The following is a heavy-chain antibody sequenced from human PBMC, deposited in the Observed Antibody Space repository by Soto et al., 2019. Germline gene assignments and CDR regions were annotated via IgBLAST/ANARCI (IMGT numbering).Heavy chain of an antibody. D-gene: IGHD2-2*01. J-gene: IGHJ3*02. CDR2: IYWNDDK. Sequence: SGPTLVNPTQTLTLTCTFSGFSLSTSGVGVGWIRQPPGKALEWLALIYWNDDKRYSPPLKSRLTITKDTSKNQVVLTMTNMDPVDTATYYCAHLYDPTDIVVVPAAIRAFDIWGQGTMVTVSS. CDR3: AHLYDPTDIVVVPAAIRAFDI. CDR1: GFSLSTSGVG. V-gene: IGHV2-5*01.